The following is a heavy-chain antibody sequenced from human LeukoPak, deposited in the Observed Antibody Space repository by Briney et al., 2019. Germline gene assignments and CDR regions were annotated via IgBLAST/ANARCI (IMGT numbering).Heavy chain of an antibody. CDR1: GDSISSHY. J-gene: IGHJ4*02. CDR2: VHYSGST. CDR3: ARGRASPPCFFDY. V-gene: IGHV4-59*11. Sequence: SETLSLTCNVSGDSISSHYWTWIRQPPRKGLEWIGYVHYSGSTNSKPSLKSRVTISVDTSKNQFSLKLSSVTAVDTAIYYCARGRASPPCFFDYWGQGALVTVSS.